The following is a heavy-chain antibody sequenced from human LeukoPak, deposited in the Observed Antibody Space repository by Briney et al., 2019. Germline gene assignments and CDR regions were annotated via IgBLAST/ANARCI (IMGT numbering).Heavy chain of an antibody. CDR3: ARGTALIVVVPADRDY. Sequence: GASVKVSCKASGYTFTGYYMHWVRQAPGQGLEWMGWINPNSGGTNYAQKFQGRVTMTRDTSISTAYMELSRLRSDDTAVYYCARGTALIVVVPADRDYWGQGTLVTVSS. CDR1: GYTFTGYY. CDR2: INPNSGGT. D-gene: IGHD2-2*01. J-gene: IGHJ4*02. V-gene: IGHV1-2*02.